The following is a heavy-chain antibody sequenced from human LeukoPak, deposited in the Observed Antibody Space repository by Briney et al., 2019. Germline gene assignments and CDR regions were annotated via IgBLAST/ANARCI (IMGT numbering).Heavy chain of an antibody. CDR2: INAGNGNT. J-gene: IGHJ4*02. V-gene: IGHV1-3*01. CDR3: ARAFVSSGWFDY. D-gene: IGHD6-19*01. CDR1: GYTFTSYA. Sequence: ASVKVSCKASGYTFTSYAMHWVRQAPGQRLEWMGWINAGNGNTKYSQKFQGRVTITRDTSASTAYMELSSLRSEDTAVYYCARAFVSSGWFDYWGQGTLVTVSP.